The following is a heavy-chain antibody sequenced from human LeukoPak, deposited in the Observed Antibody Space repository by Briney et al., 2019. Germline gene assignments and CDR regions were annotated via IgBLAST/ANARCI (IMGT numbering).Heavy chain of an antibody. CDR2: ISSSGTTI. CDR1: GFTFTNYE. CDR3: ARDNYDSSTPYYFDY. Sequence: GGSLRLSCEASGFTFTNYEMTWVRQAPGKGLEWVSYISSSGTTIYYADSVKGRFTISRDNAKNSLYLQMNSLRAEDTAVYYCARDNYDSSTPYYFDYWGQGTLVTVSS. D-gene: IGHD3-22*01. V-gene: IGHV3-48*03. J-gene: IGHJ4*02.